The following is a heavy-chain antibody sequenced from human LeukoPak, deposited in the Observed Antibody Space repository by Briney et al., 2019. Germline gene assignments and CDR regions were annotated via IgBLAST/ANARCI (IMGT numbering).Heavy chain of an antibody. CDR1: GFTFSSYT. J-gene: IGHJ3*02. Sequence: GGSLRLSCAASGFTFSSYTMNWVRQAPGKGLEWISCFGISGTTYYADSVKGRFTISRDNSKNTLYLQMNSLRAEDTAVYYCARDRVVVPAATFDAFDIWGQGTMVTVSS. D-gene: IGHD2-2*01. CDR3: ARDRVVVPAATFDAFDI. CDR2: FGISGTT. V-gene: IGHV3-48*01.